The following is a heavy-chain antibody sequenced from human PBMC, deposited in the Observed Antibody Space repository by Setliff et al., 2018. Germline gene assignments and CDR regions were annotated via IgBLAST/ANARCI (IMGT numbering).Heavy chain of an antibody. CDR3: ARKGISALSGAFDM. D-gene: IGHD1-26*01. J-gene: IGHJ3*02. CDR2: IYTSGST. V-gene: IGHV4-4*07. Sequence: SETLSLTCTVSGGSISNYYWSWIRRPAGKGPEWIGRIYTSGSTNYNPSLKSRATMSVDTSKNQFSLKLSSVTAADTAVYYCARKGISALSGAFDMWGQGTMVTVSS. CDR1: GGSISNYY.